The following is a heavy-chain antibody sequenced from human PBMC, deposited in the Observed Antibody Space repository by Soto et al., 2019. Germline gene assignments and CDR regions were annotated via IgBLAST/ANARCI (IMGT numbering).Heavy chain of an antibody. CDR3: AKATLSLVEVGGIRYYYFAMDV. D-gene: IGHD2-2*01. CDR1: GFTFSSYA. V-gene: IGHV3-23*01. J-gene: IGHJ6*02. Sequence: HPGGSLRLSCAASGFTFSSYAMSWVRQVPGKRLEWVSSIAGSGGSTYYADSVKGRFTISRDNTRNTLYLQMNSLRAEDTAVYYCAKATLSLVEVGGIRYYYFAMDVWGRGTTVTVSS. CDR2: IAGSGGST.